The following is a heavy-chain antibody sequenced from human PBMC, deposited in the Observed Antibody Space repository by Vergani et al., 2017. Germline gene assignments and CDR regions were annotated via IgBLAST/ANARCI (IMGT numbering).Heavy chain of an antibody. J-gene: IGHJ6*03. D-gene: IGHD3-3*01. CDR3: ARGRVEWLHYYYMDV. Sequence: EVQLVESGGGLVQPGGSLRLSCSASGFTFSSYWMSWVRQAPGKGLEWVANIKQDGSEKYYVDSVKGRFTISRDNAKNSLYLQMNSLRAEDTAVYYCARGRVEWLHYYYMDVWGKGTTVTVSS. CDR2: IKQDGSEK. CDR1: GFTFSSYW. V-gene: IGHV3-7*01.